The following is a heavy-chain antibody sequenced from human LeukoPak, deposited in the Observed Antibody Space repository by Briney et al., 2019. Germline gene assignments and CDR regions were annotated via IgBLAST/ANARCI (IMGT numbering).Heavy chain of an antibody. CDR3: ARGATPPSGAFDI. Sequence: SENLSLTCTVSGGSISSYYWSWIRQPAGKGLEWIGRIYTSGSTNYNPSLKSRVTMSVDTSKNQFSLQLNSVTPEDTAVYYCARGATPPSGAFDIWGQGTMVTVSS. J-gene: IGHJ3*02. V-gene: IGHV4-4*07. CDR2: IYTSGST. D-gene: IGHD5-12*01. CDR1: GGSISSYY.